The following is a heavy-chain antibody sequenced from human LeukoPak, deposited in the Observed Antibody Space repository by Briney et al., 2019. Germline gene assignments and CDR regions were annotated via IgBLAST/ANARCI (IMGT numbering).Heavy chain of an antibody. CDR1: GFTFSSYG. D-gene: IGHD7-27*01. Sequence: PGRSLRLSCAASGFTFSSYGMHWVRQAPGKGLEWVAVISYDGSNKYYADSVKGRFTISRDNSKNTLYLQMNSLRAEDMAVYYCAKHLLTGEVDYWGQGTLVTVSS. CDR2: ISYDGSNK. CDR3: AKHLLTGEVDY. V-gene: IGHV3-30*18. J-gene: IGHJ4*02.